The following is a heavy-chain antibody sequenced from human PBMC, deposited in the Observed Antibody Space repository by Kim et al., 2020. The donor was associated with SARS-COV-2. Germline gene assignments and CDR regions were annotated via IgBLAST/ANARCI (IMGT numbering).Heavy chain of an antibody. V-gene: IGHV4-34*01. J-gene: IGHJ5*02. D-gene: IGHD1-1*01. CDR2: INHSGST. Sequence: SETLSLTCAVYGGSFSGYYWSWIRQPPGKGLEWIGEINHSGSTNYNPSLKSRLTISVDTSKNQFSLKLSSVTAADTAVYYCARDVGEQEEFDPWGQGTLVTVSS. CDR1: GGSFSGYY. CDR3: ARDVGEQEEFDP.